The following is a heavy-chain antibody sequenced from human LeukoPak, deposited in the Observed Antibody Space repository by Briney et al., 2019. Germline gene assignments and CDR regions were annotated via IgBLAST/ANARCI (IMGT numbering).Heavy chain of an antibody. Sequence: GGSLRLSCAASGFTFSSHGMHWVRQAPGKGLEWVAVISYDGSNKYYADSVKGRFTISRDNSKNTLYLQMNSLRAEDTAVYYCAKVGDLWFGELSSGMDYWGQGTLVTVSS. J-gene: IGHJ4*02. CDR3: AKVGDLWFGELSSGMDY. D-gene: IGHD3-10*01. CDR2: ISYDGSNK. V-gene: IGHV3-30*18. CDR1: GFTFSSHG.